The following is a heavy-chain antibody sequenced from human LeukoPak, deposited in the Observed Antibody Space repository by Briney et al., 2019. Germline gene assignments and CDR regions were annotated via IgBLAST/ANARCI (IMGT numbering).Heavy chain of an antibody. CDR2: IYYSGST. D-gene: IGHD6-13*01. Sequence: SETLSLTCTVPGDSISNYYWSWIRQPPGKGLEWIGYIYYSGSTNYNPSLKSRVTTSVDTSKNQFSLKLSSVTAADTAVYYCAREVVAAPGTVDYWGQGTLVTVSS. CDR1: GDSISNYY. V-gene: IGHV4-59*01. CDR3: AREVVAAPGTVDY. J-gene: IGHJ4*01.